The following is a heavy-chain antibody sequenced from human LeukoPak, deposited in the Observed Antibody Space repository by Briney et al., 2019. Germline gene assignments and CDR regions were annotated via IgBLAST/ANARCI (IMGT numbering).Heavy chain of an antibody. CDR2: IRNDGSNK. D-gene: IGHD6-19*01. Sequence: GGSLRLSCAASGFTFSSYDIHWVRQAPGKGLQWVADIRNDGSNKYYADSVRGRFTISRDNSKHALYLQMHSLRAEDTAVYYCSRYASEYSSESYFDLWGRGTLVTVSS. CDR1: GFTFSSYD. J-gene: IGHJ2*01. CDR3: SRYASEYSSESYFDL. V-gene: IGHV3-33*01.